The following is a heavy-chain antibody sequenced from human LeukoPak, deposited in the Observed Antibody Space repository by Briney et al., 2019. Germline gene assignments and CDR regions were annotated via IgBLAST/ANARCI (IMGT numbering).Heavy chain of an antibody. CDR3: ASFPYSSSWYWSWFDP. V-gene: IGHV1-69*13. J-gene: IGHJ5*02. D-gene: IGHD6-13*01. Sequence: SVKVSCKASGGTFSSYAISWVRQAPGQGLEWMGGIIPIFGTANYAQKFQGRVTITADESTSTAYMELSSLRSEDTAVYYCASFPYSSSWYWSWFDPWGQGTLVTVSS. CDR1: GGTFSSYA. CDR2: IIPIFGTA.